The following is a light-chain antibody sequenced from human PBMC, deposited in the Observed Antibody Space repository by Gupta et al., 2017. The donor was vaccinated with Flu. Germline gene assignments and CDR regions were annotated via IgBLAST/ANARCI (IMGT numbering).Light chain of an antibody. CDR2: EVS. Sequence: DGVMTESPLSLPVTLGQPASISCRSSQSLVYTNGITYLNGFQQRPGPSPRRLIYEVSNRDSGVPDRFSGSWSGTDFTLKISRVEAEDVGVYYGMRGTHPWTFGQGTRLEI. V-gene: IGKV2-30*01. J-gene: IGKJ2*02. CDR1: QSLVYTNGITY. CDR3: MRGTHPWT.